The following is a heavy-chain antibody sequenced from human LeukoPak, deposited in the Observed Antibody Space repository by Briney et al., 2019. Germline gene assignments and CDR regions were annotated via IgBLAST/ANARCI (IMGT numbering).Heavy chain of an antibody. Sequence: SETLSLTCAVYGGSFSGYYWGWIRQPPGKGLEWIGHIYYSGTAYYNPSLKSRVTISVHRSNNQFSLKLSSVTAADTAAYYCARLNYYGSGDWFDPWGQGTLVTVSS. CDR3: ARLNYYGSGDWFDP. CDR1: GGSFSGYY. CDR2: IYYSGTA. D-gene: IGHD3-10*01. J-gene: IGHJ5*02. V-gene: IGHV4-34*01.